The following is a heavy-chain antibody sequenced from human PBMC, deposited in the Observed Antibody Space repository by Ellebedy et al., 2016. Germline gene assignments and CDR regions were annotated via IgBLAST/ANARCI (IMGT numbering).Heavy chain of an antibody. J-gene: IGHJ4*03. V-gene: IGHV3-64D*06. CDR1: GFTFSNYA. D-gene: IGHD4-11*01. CDR3: VKGGPTVLHYYDY. Sequence: GGSLRLSCSASGFTFSNYALHWVRQARGKGLEYVAVITSNGESADYADSVKGRFTISRDNSRNTLFLQMSSLRPEDTAVYYGVKGGPTVLHYYDYWGQGTMVTVSS. CDR2: ITSNGESA.